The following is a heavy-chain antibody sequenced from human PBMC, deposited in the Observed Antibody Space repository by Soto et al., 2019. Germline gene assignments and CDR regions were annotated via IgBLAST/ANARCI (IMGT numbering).Heavy chain of an antibody. CDR2: IYYSGST. CDR1: GDSISSGTYY. J-gene: IGHJ6*03. CDR3: ARGGGYCNNGVCLYYYYYYMDV. V-gene: IGHV4-61*01. Sequence: SETLSLTCTVSGDSISSGTYYWSWIRQNPGKGLEWIGYIYYSGSTNYNPSLKSRVTISVDTSKNQFSLKLSSVTAADTAVYYCARGGGYCNNGVCLYYYYYYMDVWGKGTTVTVSS. D-gene: IGHD2-8*01.